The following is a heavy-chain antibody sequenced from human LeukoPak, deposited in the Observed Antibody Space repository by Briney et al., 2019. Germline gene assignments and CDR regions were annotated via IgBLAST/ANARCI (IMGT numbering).Heavy chain of an antibody. V-gene: IGHV3-30*02. Sequence: PGGSLRLSCAASGFNFKGSDMHWVRQAPGKGLEWVAYIRYDGTNKNYAGSVDGRFTISRDNSKSTLYLQMSSLRAEDTAVYYCATSPGQLWLRFDSWGQGTLVTVSS. CDR2: IRYDGTNK. CDR1: GFNFKGSD. J-gene: IGHJ4*02. CDR3: ATSPGQLWLRFDS. D-gene: IGHD3-10*01.